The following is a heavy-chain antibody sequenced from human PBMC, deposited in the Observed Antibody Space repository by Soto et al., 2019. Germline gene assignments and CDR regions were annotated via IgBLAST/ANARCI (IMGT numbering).Heavy chain of an antibody. D-gene: IGHD1-26*01. CDR1: GFTFSSYG. CDR3: AKGGGSYYFPLFY. CDR2: ISYDGSNK. Sequence: GGSLRLSCAASGFTFSSYGMHWVRQAPGKGLEWVAVISYDGSNKYYADSVKGRFTISRDNSKNTLHLQMNSLRAEDTAVYYCAKGGGSYYFPLFYWGQGTLVTVSS. V-gene: IGHV3-30*18. J-gene: IGHJ4*02.